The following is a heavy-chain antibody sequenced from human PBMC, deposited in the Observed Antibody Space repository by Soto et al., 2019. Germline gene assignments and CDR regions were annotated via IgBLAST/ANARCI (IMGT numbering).Heavy chain of an antibody. CDR1: GFTFSSYW. V-gene: IGHV3-74*01. CDR2: INSDGSRK. CDR3: ARETGYSSGWRQDY. Sequence: PGGSLRLSCAASGFTFSSYWMHWVRQAPGKGLVWVSRINSDGSRKSNADSVKGRFTISRDNSKNTLYLQMNSLRVEDTAVYYCARETGYSSGWRQDYWGQGTLVTVSS. J-gene: IGHJ4*02. D-gene: IGHD6-19*01.